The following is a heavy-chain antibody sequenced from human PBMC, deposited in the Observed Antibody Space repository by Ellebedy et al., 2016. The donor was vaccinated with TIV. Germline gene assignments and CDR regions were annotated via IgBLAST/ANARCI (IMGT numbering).Heavy chain of an antibody. V-gene: IGHV3-7*03. Sequence: PGGSLRLSCAASGFTFHDFTMHWVRQAPGKGLEWVANMNQVGSEQYYVDSVKGRFTISRDNAKRSLYLQMNSLRAEDTAVYYCARDPNSPGDTGYGDYWGQGAVVTVSS. CDR2: MNQVGSEQ. CDR1: GFTFHDFT. CDR3: ARDPNSPGDTGYGDY. J-gene: IGHJ4*02. D-gene: IGHD5-12*01.